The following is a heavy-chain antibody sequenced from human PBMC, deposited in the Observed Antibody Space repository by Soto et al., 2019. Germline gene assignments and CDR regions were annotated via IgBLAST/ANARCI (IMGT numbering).Heavy chain of an antibody. J-gene: IGHJ4*02. V-gene: IGHV3-74*01. CDR2: VDSAGSGT. Sequence: VPLVESGGGSVQPGGSLRLSCVASGITFSGFWMHWVRQVPGKGLVWVARVDSAGSGTSNADSVKGRFTISRDNAKNTLSLQLDSLRVEDTAVYYCDTVFEHWGQGIPVSVSS. CDR3: DTVFEH. CDR1: GITFSGFW.